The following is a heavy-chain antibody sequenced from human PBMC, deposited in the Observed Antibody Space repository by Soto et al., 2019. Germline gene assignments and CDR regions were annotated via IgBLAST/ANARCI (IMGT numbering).Heavy chain of an antibody. D-gene: IGHD3-10*01. J-gene: IGHJ6*02. V-gene: IGHV1-69*01. CDR3: ESHLPSPVRGLTDTYDGMDG. CDR1: GGTFSSYA. CDR2: IIPIFGTA. Sequence: QVQLVQSGAEVKKPGSSVKVSCKASGGTFSSYAISWVRQAPGQGLEWMGGIIPIFGTANYAQKFQGRVTITADESTSTAYMELSSLRSEDTAVYYCESHLPSPVRGLTDTYDGMDGWGQGTKVTVSS.